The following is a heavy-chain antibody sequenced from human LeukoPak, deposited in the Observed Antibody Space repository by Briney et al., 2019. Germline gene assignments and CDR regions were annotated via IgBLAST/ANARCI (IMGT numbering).Heavy chain of an antibody. J-gene: IGHJ4*02. CDR3: ARAAAGTNTDY. CDR2: IYSGGST. D-gene: IGHD6-13*01. V-gene: IGHV3-66*01. CDR1: GFTVSSNY. Sequence: GGSLRLSCAASGFTVSSNYMSWVRQAPGKGLEWVLVIYSGGSTYYADSVKGRFTISRDNSKNTLYLQMNSLRAEDTAVYYCARAAAGTNTDYWGQGTLVTVSS.